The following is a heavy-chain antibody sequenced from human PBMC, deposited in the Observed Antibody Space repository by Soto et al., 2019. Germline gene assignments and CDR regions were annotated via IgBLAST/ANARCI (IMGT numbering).Heavy chain of an antibody. V-gene: IGHV3-30*18. CDR3: VKGSDVARQELDY. CDR1: EFTFSNFG. J-gene: IGHJ4*02. CDR2: ISADGSDK. Sequence: QVQLVESGGGVVQPGRSLRLSCAASEFTFSNFGMHWVRQAPGKGLEWVAAISADGSDKYFSGSVKGRFTISRDNSKNTLFLKMNSLRVEDTAVYYCVKGSDVARQELDYWGQGTLVTVSS. D-gene: IGHD3-3*01.